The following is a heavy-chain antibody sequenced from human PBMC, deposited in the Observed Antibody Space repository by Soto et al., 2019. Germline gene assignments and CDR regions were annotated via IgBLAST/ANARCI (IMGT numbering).Heavy chain of an antibody. J-gene: IGHJ5*02. D-gene: IGHD1-1*01. V-gene: IGHV4-4*07. CDR2: IYATGTT. CDR3: VRDGTKNLRDWFDT. Sequence: PSETLSLTCTVSGASISGFYWSWIRKSAGKGLEWIGRIYATGTTDYNPSLKSRVMMSVDTSKKQFSLKLRSVTAADTAVYYCVRDGTKNLRDWFDTRGQGISVTVSS. CDR1: GASISGFY.